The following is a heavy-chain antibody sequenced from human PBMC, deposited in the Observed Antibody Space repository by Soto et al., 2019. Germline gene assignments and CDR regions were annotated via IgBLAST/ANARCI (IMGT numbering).Heavy chain of an antibody. CDR2: IYHSGST. Sequence: SETLSLTCAVSGGSISSGGYSWSWIRQPPGKGLEWTGYIYHSGSTYYNPSLKSRVTISVDRSKNQFSLKLSSVTAADTAVYYCASEGYCSSTSCYQSWGQGTLVTVSS. J-gene: IGHJ4*02. CDR1: GGSISSGGYS. D-gene: IGHD2-2*01. CDR3: ASEGYCSSTSCYQS. V-gene: IGHV4-30-2*01.